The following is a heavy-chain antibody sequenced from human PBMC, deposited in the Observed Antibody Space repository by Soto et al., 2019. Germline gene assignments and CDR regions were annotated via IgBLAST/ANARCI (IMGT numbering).Heavy chain of an antibody. Sequence: GGSLRLSCAASGFSFNIFAMNWVRQAPGQGLEWVSGISGGGGSTYYADSVKGRFTISRDNSKNTLYLQMNSLRAEDTAVYYCANYYGSGSYYNPNYYYGMDVWGQGTTVTV. J-gene: IGHJ6*02. D-gene: IGHD3-10*01. CDR1: GFSFNIFA. CDR2: ISGGGGST. CDR3: ANYYGSGSYYNPNYYYGMDV. V-gene: IGHV3-23*01.